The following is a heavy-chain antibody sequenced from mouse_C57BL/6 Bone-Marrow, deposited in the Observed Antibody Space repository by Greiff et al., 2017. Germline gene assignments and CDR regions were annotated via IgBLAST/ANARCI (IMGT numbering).Heavy chain of an antibody. CDR3: ARVGVSSWFAY. CDR2: ISDGGSYT. Sequence: EVQGVESGGGLVKPGGSLKLSCAASGFTFSSYAMSWVRQTPEKRLEWVATISDGGSYTYYPDYVKGRFTISRDNAKNNRYLQMSHLKSEDTSMYYCARVGVSSWFAYWGQGTLVTVSA. CDR1: GFTFSSYA. V-gene: IGHV5-4*01. J-gene: IGHJ3*01.